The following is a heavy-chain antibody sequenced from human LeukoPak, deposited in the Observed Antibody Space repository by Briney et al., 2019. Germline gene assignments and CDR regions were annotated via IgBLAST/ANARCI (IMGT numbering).Heavy chain of an antibody. D-gene: IGHD2/OR15-2a*01. CDR2: SNYSGIT. V-gene: IGHV4-31*03. CDR1: GGAISSDDYY. CDR3: ARYTTLSTNWFDP. Sequence: SETLSLTCTVSGGAISSDDYYWTWIRQHPGKGLEWIGYSNYSGITDYNPSRQSRVTISVDTSQNHFSLHLTSVTAAATAVYYCARYTTLSTNWFDPWGQGTLVTVSS. J-gene: IGHJ5*02.